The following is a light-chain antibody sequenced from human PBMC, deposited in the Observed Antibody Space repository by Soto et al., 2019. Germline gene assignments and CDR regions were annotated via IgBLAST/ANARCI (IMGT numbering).Light chain of an antibody. Sequence: EIVLTQSPGTLSLSPGERATLSCRASQSVSSNYLAWYQQKPGQAPRLLIYGVSSRATGIPDRFSGSGSGNDFTLTISRLEPEDFAVYYFQHYSYSRYFSFGPGTKVEIK. CDR1: QSVSSNY. J-gene: IGKJ3*01. CDR2: GVS. CDR3: QHYSYSRYFS. V-gene: IGKV3-20*01.